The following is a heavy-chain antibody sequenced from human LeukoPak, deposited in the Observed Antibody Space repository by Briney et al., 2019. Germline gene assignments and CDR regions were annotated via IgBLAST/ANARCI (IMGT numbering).Heavy chain of an antibody. J-gene: IGHJ5*02. Sequence: PSETLSLTCTVSGGSISSYYWSWIRQPPGKGLEWIGYIYYSGSTNYNPSLKSRVTISVDTSKNRFSLRLSSVTAADTAVYYCAFFQGTVEAWGQGTLVTVSS. V-gene: IGHV4-59*08. CDR2: IYYSGST. CDR1: GGSISSYY. D-gene: IGHD4-23*01. CDR3: AFFQGTVEA.